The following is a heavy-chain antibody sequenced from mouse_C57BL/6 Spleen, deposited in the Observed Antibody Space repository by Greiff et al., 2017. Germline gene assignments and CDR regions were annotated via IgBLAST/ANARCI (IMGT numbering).Heavy chain of an antibody. Sequence: VQLQQSGAELVRPGASVKLSCTASGFNIKDDYMHWVKQRPEQGLEWIGWIDPENGDTEYASKFQGKATITADTSSNTAYLQLSSLTSEDTAVYYCTESNGYDGGFAYWGQGTLVTVSA. CDR3: TESNGYDGGFAY. D-gene: IGHD2-2*01. V-gene: IGHV14-4*01. CDR2: IDPENGDT. J-gene: IGHJ3*01. CDR1: GFNIKDDY.